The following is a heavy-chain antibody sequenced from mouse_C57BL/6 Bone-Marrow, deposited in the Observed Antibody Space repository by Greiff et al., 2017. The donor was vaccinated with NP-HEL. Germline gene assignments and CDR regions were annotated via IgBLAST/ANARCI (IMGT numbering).Heavy chain of an antibody. Sequence: QVQLKQPGAELVRPGTSVKLSCKASGYTFTSYWMHWVKQRPGQGLEWIGVIDPSDSYTNYNQKFKGKATLTVDTSSSTAYMQLSSLTSEDSAVYYCARGGGYHDYWGQGTTLTVSS. J-gene: IGHJ2*01. CDR1: GYTFTSYW. CDR2: IDPSDSYT. V-gene: IGHV1-59*01. CDR3: ARGGGYHDY. D-gene: IGHD2-2*01.